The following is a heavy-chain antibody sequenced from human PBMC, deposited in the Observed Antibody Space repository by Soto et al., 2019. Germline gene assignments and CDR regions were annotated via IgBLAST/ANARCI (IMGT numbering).Heavy chain of an antibody. CDR1: GYSVSSRSYF. Sequence: SETLSLTCTVSGYSVSSRSYFWGWIRQPPGKGLEWIGTIYYNGSTYYNPSLKSRVTLFVDTSKNQFSLKLTSVTASDTALYYCARQRVIPGTPTNWFDPWGQGTLVTVSS. V-gene: IGHV4-39*01. CDR3: ARQRVIPGTPTNWFDP. CDR2: IYYNGST. D-gene: IGHD6-13*01. J-gene: IGHJ5*02.